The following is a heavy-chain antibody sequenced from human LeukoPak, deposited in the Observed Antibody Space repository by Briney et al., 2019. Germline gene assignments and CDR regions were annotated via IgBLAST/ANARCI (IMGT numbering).Heavy chain of an antibody. CDR3: ARDPSIVGAPFDY. Sequence: SETLSLTCTVSGGSISSSSYYWGWIRQPPGKGLEWIGSIYYSGSTYYNPSLKSRVTISVDTSKNQFSLKLSSVTAADTAVYYCARDPSIVGAPFDYWGQGTLVTVSS. V-gene: IGHV4-39*07. J-gene: IGHJ4*02. D-gene: IGHD1-26*01. CDR1: GGSISSSSYY. CDR2: IYYSGST.